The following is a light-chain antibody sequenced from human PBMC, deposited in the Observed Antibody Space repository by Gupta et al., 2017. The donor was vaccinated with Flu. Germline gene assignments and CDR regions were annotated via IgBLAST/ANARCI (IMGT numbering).Light chain of an antibody. CDR3: QVWDGSTDIDVI. Sequence: SYVLTQPPSVSVAPGQTARLACGGDNIGNKSVHWYQQKPGQAPLVVVYDDSDRPSGIPERFSGSNSGHTATLTITRVEAGDEADYYCQVWDGSTDIDVIFGGGTKLTVL. J-gene: IGLJ2*01. CDR2: DDS. V-gene: IGLV3-21*02. CDR1: NIGNKS.